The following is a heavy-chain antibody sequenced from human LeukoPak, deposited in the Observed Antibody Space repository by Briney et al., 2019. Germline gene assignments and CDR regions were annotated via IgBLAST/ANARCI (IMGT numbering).Heavy chain of an antibody. CDR1: GYTFNVYY. CDR2: INPNSVGT. J-gene: IGHJ5*02. Sequence: ASVKVSCEASGYTFNVYYMHWVRHAPGQGLEWMGWINPNSVGTNYAQKSQGRVNMTRDTSISTASMDMSRLRLDDTAAYYCARENPSLGYCSSTSCYPWFDHWGQGTLVTVSS. D-gene: IGHD2-2*03. V-gene: IGHV1-2*02. CDR3: ARENPSLGYCSSTSCYPWFDH.